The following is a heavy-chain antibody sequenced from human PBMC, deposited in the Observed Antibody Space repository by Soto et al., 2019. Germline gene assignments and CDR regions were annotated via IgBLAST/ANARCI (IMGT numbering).Heavy chain of an antibody. D-gene: IGHD2-21*02. CDR1: GFTFSSYS. V-gene: IGHV3-21*01. CDR2: ISSSSSYI. CDR3: ARDSEVVTAISSPD. Sequence: EVQLVESGGGLVKPGGSLRLSCAASGFTFSSYSMNWVRQAPGKGLEWVSSISSSSSYIYYADSVKGRFTISRDNAKNSLYLQMNSLRAEDTAVYYCARDSEVVTAISSPDWGQGTLVTVSS. J-gene: IGHJ4*02.